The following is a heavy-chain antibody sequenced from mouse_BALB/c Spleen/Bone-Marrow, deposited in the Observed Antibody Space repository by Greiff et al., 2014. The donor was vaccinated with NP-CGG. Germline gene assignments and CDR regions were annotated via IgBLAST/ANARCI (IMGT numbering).Heavy chain of an antibody. CDR3: ARKYYGSSYVWYFDV. D-gene: IGHD1-1*01. CDR2: INPSNGRI. CDR1: GYTFTSYW. J-gene: IGHJ1*01. Sequence: QVQLKESGAELVKPGASVKLSCKASGYTFTSYWMPWGKQRPGKGLEWIGEINPSNGRINYNEKFKSKATLTVDKSSSTAYMQLSSLTSEDSAVYYCARKYYGSSYVWYFDVWGAGTTVTVSS. V-gene: IGHV1S81*02.